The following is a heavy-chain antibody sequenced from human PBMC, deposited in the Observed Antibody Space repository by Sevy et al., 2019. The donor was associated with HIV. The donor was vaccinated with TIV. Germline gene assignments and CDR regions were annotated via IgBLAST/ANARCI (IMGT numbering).Heavy chain of an antibody. Sequence: SETLSLTCTVSGGSISSGDYYWSWIRQPPGQGLEWIGYFFYSGSTYFNPSLKSRVTISLDTSKSQFSLRLISVTAAATAVLYCARQPASSGYFCFDSWGQGTLVTVSS. V-gene: IGHV4-30-4*01. CDR1: GGSISSGDYY. J-gene: IGHJ4*02. CDR3: ARQPASSGYFCFDS. D-gene: IGHD3-22*01. CDR2: FFYSGST.